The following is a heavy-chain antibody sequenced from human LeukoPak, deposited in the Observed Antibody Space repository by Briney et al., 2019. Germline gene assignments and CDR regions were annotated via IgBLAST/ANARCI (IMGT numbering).Heavy chain of an antibody. Sequence: PGGSLRLSCAASGFTFSSYAMSWVRQAPGKGLEWVSSISGSGGSTHYADSVKGRFTISRDKTKNTLYLQMNGLRAEDTAVYYCAKSAYYDASGYYREYYFDYWGQGTLVTVSS. CDR2: ISGSGGST. D-gene: IGHD3-22*01. CDR3: AKSAYYDASGYYREYYFDY. CDR1: GFTFSSYA. V-gene: IGHV3-23*01. J-gene: IGHJ4*02.